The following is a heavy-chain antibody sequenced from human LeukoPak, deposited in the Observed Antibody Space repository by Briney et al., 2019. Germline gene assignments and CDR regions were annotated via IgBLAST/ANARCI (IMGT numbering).Heavy chain of an antibody. CDR1: GFTFSGYW. Sequence: GGSLRLSCAASGFTFSGYWMNWVRQAPGKGLEWVSSISSSSSTIYYADSVKGRFTISRDNAKNSLYLQMNSLRAEDTAVYYCAREASDFWSGYHRGNWFDPWGQGTLVTVSS. J-gene: IGHJ5*02. D-gene: IGHD3-3*01. CDR2: ISSSSSTI. V-gene: IGHV3-48*01. CDR3: AREASDFWSGYHRGNWFDP.